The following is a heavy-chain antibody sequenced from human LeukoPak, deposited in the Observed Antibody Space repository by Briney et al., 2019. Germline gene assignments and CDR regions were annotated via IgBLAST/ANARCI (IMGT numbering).Heavy chain of an antibody. V-gene: IGHV3-11*01. CDR3: ARGVFAYQRDYYMDV. CDR2: ISSSGSTI. Sequence: GGSLRLSYAASGFTFSDYYMSWIRQAPGKGLEWVSYISSSGSTIYYADSVKGRFTISRDNAKNSLYLQMNSLRAEDTAVYYCARGVFAYQRDYYMDVWGKGTTVTVSS. CDR1: GFTFSDYY. D-gene: IGHD2-2*01. J-gene: IGHJ6*03.